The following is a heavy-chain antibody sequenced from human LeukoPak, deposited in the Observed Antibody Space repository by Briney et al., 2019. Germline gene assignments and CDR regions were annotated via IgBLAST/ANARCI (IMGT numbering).Heavy chain of an antibody. CDR2: ISSRSNDI. CDR1: GFTFSSYA. V-gene: IGHV3-21*01. Sequence: GGSLRLSCVASGFTFSSYAMSWVRQAPRKGLEWVSSISSRSNDIYYLDSVKGRFTISRDNARNSLFLQMNSLRGEDTAVYYCARYVYDSSGYSSQYWGQGTLVTVSS. D-gene: IGHD3-22*01. CDR3: ARYVYDSSGYSSQY. J-gene: IGHJ4*02.